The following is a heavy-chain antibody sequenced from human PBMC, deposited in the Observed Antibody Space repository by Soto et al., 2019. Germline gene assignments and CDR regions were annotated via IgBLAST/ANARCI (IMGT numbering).Heavy chain of an antibody. J-gene: IGHJ5*02. Sequence: PSETLSLTCTASGGSVSSASYYWGWIRQPPGKGLEWIGSIYYSGNIFYNLSLKSRVSISLDMSKNQFSLTLSSVTAADTAMYYCARRRKDSFDTWGPGALVTVSS. CDR2: IYYSGNI. CDR1: GGSVSSASYY. V-gene: IGHV4-39*01. CDR3: ARRRKDSFDT.